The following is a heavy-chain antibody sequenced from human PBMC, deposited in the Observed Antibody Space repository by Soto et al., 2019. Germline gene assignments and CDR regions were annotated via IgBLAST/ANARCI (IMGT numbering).Heavy chain of an antibody. V-gene: IGHV4-59*01. CDR2: IYYSGST. Sequence: PSETLSLTSTVSGGSISSYYWSWIRQPPGKGLEWIGYIYYSGSTNYNPSLKSRVTISVDTSKNQFSLKLSSVTAADTAVYYCARTDYYYDISGYAPDAFDIWGRGT. CDR1: GGSISSYY. CDR3: ARTDYYYDISGYAPDAFDI. J-gene: IGHJ3*02. D-gene: IGHD3-22*01.